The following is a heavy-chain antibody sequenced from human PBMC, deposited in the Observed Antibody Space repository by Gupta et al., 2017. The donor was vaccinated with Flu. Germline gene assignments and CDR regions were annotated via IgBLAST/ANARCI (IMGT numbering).Heavy chain of an antibody. V-gene: IGHV4-31*03. Sequence: QVQLQESGPGQIKPSQTLSLTCTVSGGSISSGGYYWSWIRQFPGKGLEWIGYISYSGSTHNNPSLKSRLTISLDTSRNQFSLRLTSVTAADTAVYYCARDLFGIYSHGAFDVWGPGTMVTVSS. CDR2: ISYSGST. D-gene: IGHD1-26*01. J-gene: IGHJ3*01. CDR1: GGSISSGGYY. CDR3: ARDLFGIYSHGAFDV.